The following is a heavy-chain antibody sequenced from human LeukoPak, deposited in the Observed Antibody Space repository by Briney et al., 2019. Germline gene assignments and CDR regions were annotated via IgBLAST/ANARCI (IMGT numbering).Heavy chain of an antibody. V-gene: IGHV3-11*04. Sequence: GGSLRLSCAASGFTFSDYYMSWIRQAPGKGLEWVSYISSSGSTIYYADSVKGRFTISRDNAKNSLYLQMNSLRAEDTAVYYCARSTIFGVVEYYFDYWGQGTLVTVSS. J-gene: IGHJ4*02. CDR2: ISSSGSTI. CDR3: ARSTIFGVVEYYFDY. D-gene: IGHD3-3*01. CDR1: GFTFSDYY.